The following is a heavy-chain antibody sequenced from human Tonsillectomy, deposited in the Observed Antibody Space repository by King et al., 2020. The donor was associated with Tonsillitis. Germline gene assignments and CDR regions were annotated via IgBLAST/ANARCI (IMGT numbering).Heavy chain of an antibody. Sequence: VQLVQSGAEVKKPRSSVKVSCKASRGTFSTYVISWVRQAPGQGLEWMGGIIPIFDTANYAQKFQGRVTITADESTSTAYMELSSLRSEDTAVYYCATDTYYSDSGSYYTKKKADAFDIWGQGTMVTVSS. CDR1: RGTFSTYV. D-gene: IGHD3-10*01. J-gene: IGHJ3*02. V-gene: IGHV1-69*01. CDR3: ATDTYYSDSGSYYTKKKADAFDI. CDR2: IIPIFDTA.